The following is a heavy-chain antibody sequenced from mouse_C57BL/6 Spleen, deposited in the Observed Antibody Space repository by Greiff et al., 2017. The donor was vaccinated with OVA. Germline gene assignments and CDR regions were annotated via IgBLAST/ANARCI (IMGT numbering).Heavy chain of an antibody. V-gene: IGHV1-69*01. Sequence: QVQLQQPGAELVMPGASVKLSCKASGYTFTSYWMHWVKQRPGQGLEWIGEIDPTDSYTNYNQKFKGKSTLTVDKSSSTAYMQLSSLTSEDSAVYYSARLDYDWFAYWGQGTLVTVSA. J-gene: IGHJ3*01. CDR2: IDPTDSYT. D-gene: IGHD2-4*01. CDR3: ARLDYDWFAY. CDR1: GYTFTSYW.